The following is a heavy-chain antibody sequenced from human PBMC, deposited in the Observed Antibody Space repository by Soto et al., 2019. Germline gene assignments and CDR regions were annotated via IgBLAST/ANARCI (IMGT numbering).Heavy chain of an antibody. V-gene: IGHV1-3*01. D-gene: IGHD3-3*01. Sequence: QVRLVQSGAEVKNPGASAKDSCKASGFTFTDYGIQWVRQVPGQSLEWMGWINAGTGTTKYSQKFQGRVAFSRDTSANVAYLEVRGLRSEDTAVYYCAREHDLWRPFCFDYWGQGTLVTVSS. CDR2: INAGTGTT. CDR3: AREHDLWRPFCFDY. J-gene: IGHJ4*02. CDR1: GFTFTDYG.